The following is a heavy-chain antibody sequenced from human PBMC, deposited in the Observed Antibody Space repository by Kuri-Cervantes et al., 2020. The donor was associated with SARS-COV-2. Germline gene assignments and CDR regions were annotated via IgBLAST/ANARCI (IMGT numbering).Heavy chain of an antibody. Sequence: GGSLRLSCAASGFTVSSNYMSWVRQAPGKGLEWVSVIYSGGSTYYADSVKGRFTISRDNAKNSLYLQMNSLRAEDTALYYCAKDIRSSGWSIDYWGQGTLVTVSS. D-gene: IGHD6-19*01. CDR1: GFTVSSNY. J-gene: IGHJ4*02. CDR2: IYSGGST. CDR3: AKDIRSSGWSIDY. V-gene: IGHV3-53*05.